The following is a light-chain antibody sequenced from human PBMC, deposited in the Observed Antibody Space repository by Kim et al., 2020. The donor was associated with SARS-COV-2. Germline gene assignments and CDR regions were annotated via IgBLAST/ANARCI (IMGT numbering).Light chain of an antibody. Sequence: SSELTQDPAVSVALGQTVRITCQGDSLRRYYATWYQQKPGQAPVLVIYGKNNRPSGTPDRFSGFSSGNTASLTITGAQAEDAAAYYCNSWDSSTNHVVFG. V-gene: IGLV3-19*01. J-gene: IGLJ2*01. CDR2: GKN. CDR3: NSWDSSTNHVV. CDR1: SLRRYY.